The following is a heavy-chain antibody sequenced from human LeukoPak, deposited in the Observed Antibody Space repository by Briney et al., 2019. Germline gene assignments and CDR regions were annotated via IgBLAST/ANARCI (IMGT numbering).Heavy chain of an antibody. V-gene: IGHV1-2*02. J-gene: IGHJ4*02. Sequence: GASVKVSCKASGYTFTGYYMHWVRQAPGQGLEWMGWINPNSGGTNYAQKFQGRVTMTRDTSISTAYMELSRLRSDDTAVYYCARDYDFWSGPFDYWGQGTLVTVSS. CDR1: GYTFTGYY. CDR2: INPNSGGT. CDR3: ARDYDFWSGPFDY. D-gene: IGHD3-3*01.